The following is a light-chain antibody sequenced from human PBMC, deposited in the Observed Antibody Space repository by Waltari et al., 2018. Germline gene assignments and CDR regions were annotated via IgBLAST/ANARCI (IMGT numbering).Light chain of an antibody. J-gene: IGLJ3*02. Sequence: QSVLTQPPSVSGAPGQRVTISCTGSGSNIRAGYAVHWYQQLPRAAPKLLIYGSTSRPLGVPDRFFGSTSGTSASLAITGLQAEDEADYYCQSYDTSLRVVFGGGTKLTVL. V-gene: IGLV1-40*01. CDR3: QSYDTSLRVV. CDR2: GST. CDR1: GSNIRAGYA.